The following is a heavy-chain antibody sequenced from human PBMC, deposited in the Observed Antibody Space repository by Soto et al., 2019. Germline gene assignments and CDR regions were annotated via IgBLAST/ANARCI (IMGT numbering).Heavy chain of an antibody. CDR2: ISAHNGNT. V-gene: IGHV1-18*01. D-gene: IGHD4-17*01. J-gene: IGHJ4*02. CDR1: GYIFTSYG. Sequence: QAHLVQSGPEVKKPGASVKVSCKGSGYIFTSYGIAWVRQAPGQGLEWMGWISAHNGNTEYAQKFQGRVTVTRDTPTSTAYLELRSLRSDDTALYYCARGRYGDYWGQGVLVSVSS. CDR3: ARGRYGDY.